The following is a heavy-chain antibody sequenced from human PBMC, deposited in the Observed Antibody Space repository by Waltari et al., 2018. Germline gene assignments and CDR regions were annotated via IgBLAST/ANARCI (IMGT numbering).Heavy chain of an antibody. CDR2: IKEDGTEK. CDR1: WFPFGSNW. V-gene: IGHV3-7*01. J-gene: IGHJ4*02. CDR3: ARGWQQLGDFDY. Sequence: EVQLVESGGGLVQPGGSLRLSCVTSWFPFGSNWMTWVRQAPGKGLEWVANIKEDGTEKYYVDSVKGRFTISRDIAENSLYLQMDSLRAEDTAVYYCARGWQQLGDFDYWGQGTLVTVSS. D-gene: IGHD6-13*01.